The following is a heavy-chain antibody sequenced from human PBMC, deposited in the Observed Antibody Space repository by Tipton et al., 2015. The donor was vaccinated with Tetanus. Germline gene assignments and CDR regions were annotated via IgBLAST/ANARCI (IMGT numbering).Heavy chain of an antibody. CDR1: GFTVSTNS. J-gene: IGHJ6*02. CDR2: IHSGGST. Sequence: GSLRLSCAASGFTVSTNSMNWVRQAPGKGLGWVSVIHSGGSTYYADSVKGRFTISRDNSKNTLYLQMNSLRAEDTAVYYCAREDYGEGSYYAMDVWGQGITVTVSS. CDR3: AREDYGEGSYYAMDV. D-gene: IGHD4-17*01. V-gene: IGHV3-53*01.